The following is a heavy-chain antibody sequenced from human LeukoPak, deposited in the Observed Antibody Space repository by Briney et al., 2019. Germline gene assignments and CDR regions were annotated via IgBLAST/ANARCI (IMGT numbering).Heavy chain of an antibody. CDR3: ASEISEWGAKAQVGDY. V-gene: IGHV4-30-4*01. D-gene: IGHD1-26*01. Sequence: PSETLSLTCTVSGGSISSGDYYWSWIRQPPGKGLEWIGYIYYSGSTYYNPSLKSRVTISVDTSKNQFSLKLSSVTAADTAVYYCASEISEWGAKAQVGDYWGQGTLVTVSS. CDR2: IYYSGST. J-gene: IGHJ4*02. CDR1: GGSISSGDYY.